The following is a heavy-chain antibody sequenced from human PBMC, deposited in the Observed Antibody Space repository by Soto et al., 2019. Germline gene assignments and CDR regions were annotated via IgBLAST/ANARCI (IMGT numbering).Heavy chain of an antibody. D-gene: IGHD3-3*01. CDR1: GGTFSSYA. J-gene: IGHJ6*02. CDR2: IIPIFGTA. Sequence: GASVKVSCKASGGTFSSYAISWVRQAPGQGLEWMGGIIPIFGTANYAQKFQGRVTITADKSTSTAYMELSSLRSEDTAVYYCARERLRFLEWLLKEYYYYRMDVWGQGTKVTVYS. CDR3: ARERLRFLEWLLKEYYYYRMDV. V-gene: IGHV1-69*06.